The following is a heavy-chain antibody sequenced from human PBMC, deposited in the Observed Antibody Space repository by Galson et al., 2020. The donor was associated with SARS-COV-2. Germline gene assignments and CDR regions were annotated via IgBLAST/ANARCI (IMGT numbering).Heavy chain of an antibody. Sequence: ETSETLSLTYTVSGGSISSYYWSWIRQPPGKGLEWIGYIYYSGSTNYNPSLKSRATISVDTSKNQFSLKLSSVTAADTAVYYCARGDTDYYDSSGYYYYFDYWGQGTLVTVSS. CDR2: IYYSGST. CDR1: GGSISSYY. CDR3: ARGDTDYYDSSGYYYYFDY. J-gene: IGHJ4*02. V-gene: IGHV4-59*08. D-gene: IGHD3-22*01.